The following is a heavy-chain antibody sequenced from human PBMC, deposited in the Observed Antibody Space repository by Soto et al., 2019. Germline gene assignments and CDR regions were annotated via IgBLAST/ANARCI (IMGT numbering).Heavy chain of an antibody. D-gene: IGHD5-12*01. V-gene: IGHV3-33*01. J-gene: IGHJ4*02. CDR1: GFTFSSYG. CDR2: IWYDGSNK. Sequence: PGGSLRLSCAASGFTFSSYGMHWVRQAPGKGLEWVAVIWYDGSNKYYADSVKGRFTISRDNSKNTLYLQMNSLRAEDTAVYYCARDRKREYSGPHNRGQGTLVTAPQ. CDR3: ARDRKREYSGPHN.